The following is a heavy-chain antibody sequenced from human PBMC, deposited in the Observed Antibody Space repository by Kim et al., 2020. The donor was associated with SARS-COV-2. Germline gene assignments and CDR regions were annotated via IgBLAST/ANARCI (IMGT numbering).Heavy chain of an antibody. Sequence: GGSLRLSCAASGFTFSSYAMHWVRQAPGKGLEWVAVISYDGSNKYYADSVKGRFTISRDNSKNTLYLQMNSLRAEDTAVYYCARIVGRLPSGDYWGQGTL. V-gene: IGHV3-30-3*01. J-gene: IGHJ4*02. D-gene: IGHD1-26*01. CDR2: ISYDGSNK. CDR1: GFTFSSYA. CDR3: ARIVGRLPSGDY.